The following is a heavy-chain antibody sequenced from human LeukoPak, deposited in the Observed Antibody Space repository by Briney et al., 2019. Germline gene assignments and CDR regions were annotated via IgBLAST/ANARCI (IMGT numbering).Heavy chain of an antibody. J-gene: IGHJ4*02. CDR1: GYTFTSYA. V-gene: IGHV7-4-1*02. CDR3: ARDPTTYYYGSGSYLAD. CDR2: INTNTGNP. D-gene: IGHD3-10*01. Sequence: ASVKVSCKASGYTFTSYAMNWVRQAPGQGLEWMGWINTNTGNPTYAQGFTGRFVFSLGTSVSTAYLQISSLKAEDTAVYYCARDPTTYYYGSGSYLADWGQGTLVTVSS.